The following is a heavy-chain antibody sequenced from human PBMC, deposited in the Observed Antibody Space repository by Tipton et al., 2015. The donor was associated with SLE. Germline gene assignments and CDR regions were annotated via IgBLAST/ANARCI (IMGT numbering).Heavy chain of an antibody. CDR1: GFTFKSYA. CDR3: AKEALIYVSSYHGMDV. Sequence: GSLRLSCAASGFTFKSYAMNWVRQAPGKGLEWVSSISASGGSSNYADSVKGRFTISRDNSKNTLYLQVNSLRVEDTAVYYCAKEALIYVSSYHGMDVWGQGTTVTVSS. D-gene: IGHD2-8*01. V-gene: IGHV3-23*01. CDR2: ISASGGSS. J-gene: IGHJ6*02.